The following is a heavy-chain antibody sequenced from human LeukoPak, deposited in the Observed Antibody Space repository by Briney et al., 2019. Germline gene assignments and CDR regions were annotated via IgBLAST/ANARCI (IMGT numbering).Heavy chain of an antibody. V-gene: IGHV3-48*03. Sequence: PGGSLRLSCAASGFTFSSYEMNWVRQAPGKGLEWVSYISSSGSTIYYADSVKGRFTISRDNAKNSLYLQMNSLRAEDTAVYYCARDPPRDYYGSGSVWGKGTTVTISS. J-gene: IGHJ6*04. CDR1: GFTFSSYE. CDR3: ARDPPRDYYGSGSV. CDR2: ISSSGSTI. D-gene: IGHD3-10*01.